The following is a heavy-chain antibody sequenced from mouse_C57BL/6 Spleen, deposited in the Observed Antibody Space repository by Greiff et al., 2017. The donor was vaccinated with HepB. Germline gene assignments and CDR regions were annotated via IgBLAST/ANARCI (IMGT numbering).Heavy chain of an antibody. Sequence: VQLQQPGAELVMPGASVKLSCKASGYTFTSYWMHWVKQRPGQGLEWIGEIDPSDSYTNYNQKFKGKSTLTVDKSSSTAYMQLSSLTSEDSAVYYCARNPYDGYSWFAYWGQGTLVTVSA. CDR2: IDPSDSYT. V-gene: IGHV1-69*01. CDR1: GYTFTSYW. J-gene: IGHJ3*01. D-gene: IGHD2-3*01. CDR3: ARNPYDGYSWFAY.